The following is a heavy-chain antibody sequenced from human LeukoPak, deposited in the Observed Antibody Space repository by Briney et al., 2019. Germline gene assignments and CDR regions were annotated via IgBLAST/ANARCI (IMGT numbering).Heavy chain of an antibody. D-gene: IGHD3-22*01. CDR1: GFTFSDYY. V-gene: IGHV3-11*04. CDR2: ISGSGSSI. Sequence: GGSLRLSCAASGFTFSDYYMSWIRQAPGKGPKWISYISGSGSSIYYADSAKGRFTISRDNSKNTLYLQMNSLRAEDTAVYYCAKVHLTYYYDSSGYGFQDYWGQGTLVTVSS. J-gene: IGHJ4*02. CDR3: AKVHLTYYYDSSGYGFQDY.